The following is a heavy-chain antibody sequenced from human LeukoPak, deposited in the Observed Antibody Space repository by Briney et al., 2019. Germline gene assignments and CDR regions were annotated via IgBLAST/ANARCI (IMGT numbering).Heavy chain of an antibody. CDR1: GFTFSSYW. CDR2: INREGSRT. V-gene: IGHV3-74*03. D-gene: IGHD2-2*01. J-gene: IGHJ5*02. CDR3: AREGGYCSGTSCRHAWFDP. Sequence: GGALRLSCAASGFTFSSYWMHWVGQAPGKGLGGVARINREGSRTMYADSAKGRFTISRDNAKKTLYLQINSLRDKETPLYYCAREGGYCSGTSCRHAWFDPWGQGTLVTVSS.